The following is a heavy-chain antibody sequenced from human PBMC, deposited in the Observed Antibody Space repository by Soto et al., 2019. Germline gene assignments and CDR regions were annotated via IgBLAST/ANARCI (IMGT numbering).Heavy chain of an antibody. J-gene: IGHJ6*03. CDR1: GGSISSSSYY. V-gene: IGHV4-39*01. CDR2: IYYSGST. Sequence: QLQLQESGPGLVKPSETLSLTCTVSGGSISSSSYYWGWIRQPPGKGLEWIGSIYYSGSTYYNPALKSRVTISGETSKNQFSLKLSSVTAADTAVYYCARGAGPVPTPDNYYMDVWGKGTTVTVSS. D-gene: IGHD2-2*01. CDR3: ARGAGPVPTPDNYYMDV.